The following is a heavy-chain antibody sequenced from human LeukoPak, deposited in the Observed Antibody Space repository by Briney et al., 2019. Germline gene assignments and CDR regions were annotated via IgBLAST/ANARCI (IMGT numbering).Heavy chain of an antibody. Sequence: SVKVSCKASGGAFSSYALSWVRQAPGQGLEWMGGIIPIFGTPNYAQKFQDRVTITTDESTSAAYMELSSLRSEDTAVYYCASTNHASGYSSSPDNDAFDIWGQGTMVTVSS. CDR2: IIPIFGTP. CDR1: GGAFSSYA. CDR3: ASTNHASGYSSSPDNDAFDI. V-gene: IGHV1-69*05. J-gene: IGHJ3*02. D-gene: IGHD6-6*01.